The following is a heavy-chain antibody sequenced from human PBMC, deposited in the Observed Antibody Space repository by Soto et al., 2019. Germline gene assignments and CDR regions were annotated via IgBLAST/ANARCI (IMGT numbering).Heavy chain of an antibody. CDR1: GFTFSSYE. V-gene: IGHV3-48*03. Sequence: EVRLVESGGGLVQPGESLRLSCAASGFTFSSYEMNWVRQAPGKGLEWVAYISSIGTSIFYADSVKGRFSISRDNDNDSVSLLMNNLKVDDTAVYYCARDRGYNTGWYGGALDLWGQGTLVTVSS. D-gene: IGHD6-19*01. CDR2: ISSIGTSI. CDR3: ARDRGYNTGWYGGALDL. J-gene: IGHJ4*02.